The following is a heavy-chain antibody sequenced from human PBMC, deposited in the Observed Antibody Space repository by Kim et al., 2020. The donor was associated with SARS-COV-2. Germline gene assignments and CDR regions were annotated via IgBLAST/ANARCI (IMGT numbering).Heavy chain of an antibody. Sequence: GGSLRLSCAASGFTFSSYAMHWVRQAPGKGLEWVAVISYDGSNKYYADSVKGRFTISIDNSKNTLYLQMNSLRAEDTAVYYCARGGSDYYGSGSYLDYWG. CDR1: GFTFSSYA. CDR3: ARGGSDYYGSGSYLDY. V-gene: IGHV3-30*04. CDR2: ISYDGSNK. J-gene: IGHJ4*01. D-gene: IGHD3-10*01.